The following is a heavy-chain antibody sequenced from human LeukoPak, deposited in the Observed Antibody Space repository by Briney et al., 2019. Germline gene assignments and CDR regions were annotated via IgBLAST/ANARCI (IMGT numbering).Heavy chain of an antibody. CDR2: IYYSGST. Sequence: MPSETLSLTCTVSGGSISSYYWSWIRQPPGKGLEWIGYIYYSGSTNCNPSLKSRVTISVDTSKNQFSLKLSSVTAADTALYYCARAPITSPFYFDYWGQGTLVTVSS. CDR3: ARAPITSPFYFDY. V-gene: IGHV4-59*08. D-gene: IGHD2-2*01. J-gene: IGHJ4*02. CDR1: GGSISSYY.